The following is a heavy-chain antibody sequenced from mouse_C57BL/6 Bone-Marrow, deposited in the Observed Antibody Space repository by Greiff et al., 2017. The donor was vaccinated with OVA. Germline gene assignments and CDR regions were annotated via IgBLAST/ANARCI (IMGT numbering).Heavy chain of an antibody. Sequence: DVHLVESGGGLVKPGGSLKLSCAASGFTFSDYGMHWVRQAPEKGLEWVAYISSGSSTIYYADTVKGRFTISRDNAKNTLFLQMTSLRSEDTAMYYCARNSNYGGYFDVWGTGTTVTVSS. CDR2: ISSGSSTI. CDR1: GFTFSDYG. V-gene: IGHV5-17*01. J-gene: IGHJ1*03. D-gene: IGHD2-5*01. CDR3: ARNSNYGGYFDV.